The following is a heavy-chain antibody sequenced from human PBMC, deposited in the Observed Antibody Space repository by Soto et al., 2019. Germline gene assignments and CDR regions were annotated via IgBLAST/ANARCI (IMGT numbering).Heavy chain of an antibody. Sequence: ASVKVSCKASGYTCTSYGISWVRQAPGQGLEWMGWISAYNGNTNYAQKLQGRVTMTTDTSTSTAYMELRSLRSDDTAVYYCARGDCSSTSCYVSDYWGQGTLVTVSS. J-gene: IGHJ4*02. V-gene: IGHV1-18*01. CDR2: ISAYNGNT. CDR3: ARGDCSSTSCYVSDY. D-gene: IGHD2-2*01. CDR1: GYTCTSYG.